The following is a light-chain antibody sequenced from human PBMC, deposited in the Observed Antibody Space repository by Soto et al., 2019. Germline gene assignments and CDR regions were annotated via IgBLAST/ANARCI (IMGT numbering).Light chain of an antibody. Sequence: DIQMTQSASSLSASVGDRVTITCQASQDISNYLNWYQQKPGKAPKLLIYDASNLETGVPSRFSGSGSGTNFTFTISSLRPEDIATYYCQQYGNLSLTFGGGTKVDIK. CDR3: QQYGNLSLT. CDR1: QDISNY. CDR2: DAS. V-gene: IGKV1-33*01. J-gene: IGKJ4*01.